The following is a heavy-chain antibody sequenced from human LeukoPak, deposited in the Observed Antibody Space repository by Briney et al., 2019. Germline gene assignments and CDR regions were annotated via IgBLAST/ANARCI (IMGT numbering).Heavy chain of an antibody. CDR2: IYYTGSA. D-gene: IGHD4-17*01. V-gene: IGHV4-31*03. CDR3: ARDKVTVTSNWFDP. CDR1: GGSITSAGHY. J-gene: IGHJ5*02. Sequence: SETLSLTCSVSGGSITSAGHYWSWIRQFPGKGLEWIGYIYYTGSAYYNPSLKSRVSISIDTSKKQFTLNLNSVTAADTAVFCARDKVTVTSNWFDPWGQGIQVTVSS.